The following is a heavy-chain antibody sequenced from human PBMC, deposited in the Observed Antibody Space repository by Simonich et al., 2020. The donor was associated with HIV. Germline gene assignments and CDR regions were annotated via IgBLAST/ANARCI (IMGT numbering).Heavy chain of an antibody. J-gene: IGHJ4*02. D-gene: IGHD2-2*01. CDR2: IRSSSSYI. CDR3: ARDGRKGSSTSCSDY. Sequence: EVQLVESGGGLVKPGGSLRLSCAASGFTFSSYSMNWFRQAPGKGLEWVSSIRSSSSYIYYADSVKGRFTISRDNAKNSLYLQMNSLRAEDTAVYYCARDGRKGSSTSCSDYWGQGTLVTVSS. CDR1: GFTFSSYS. V-gene: IGHV3-21*01.